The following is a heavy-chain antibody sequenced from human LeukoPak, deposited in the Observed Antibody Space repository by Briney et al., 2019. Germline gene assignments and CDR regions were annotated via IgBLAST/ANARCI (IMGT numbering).Heavy chain of an antibody. D-gene: IGHD2-15*01. CDR2: MKGSEE. V-gene: IGHV3-7*01. Sequence: GGSLRLSCAASGFIFSSYWMSWVRQAPGKGLEWVAKMKGSEEYYVDTVKGRFTISRDSAKNSLYLQMNSLRVDDTAVYYCTRGARYCSEGICYSWFDPWARERWSPSPQ. CDR3: TRGARYCSEGICYSWFDP. CDR1: GFIFSSYW. J-gene: IGHJ5*02.